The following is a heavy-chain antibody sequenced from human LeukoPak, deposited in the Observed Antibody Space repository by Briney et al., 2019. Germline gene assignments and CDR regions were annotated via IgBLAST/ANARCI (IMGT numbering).Heavy chain of an antibody. CDR3: ARDRVLRYFDWLLEPNNWFDP. Sequence: AAVKVSCKASGYTFTSYGISWVRQAPGQGREWMGWISAYNGNTNYAQKLQGRVTMTTDTSTSTAYMELRSLRSDDTAVYYCARDRVLRYFDWLLEPNNWFDPWGQGTLVTVSS. CDR2: ISAYNGNT. J-gene: IGHJ5*02. D-gene: IGHD3-9*01. CDR1: GYTFTSYG. V-gene: IGHV1-18*01.